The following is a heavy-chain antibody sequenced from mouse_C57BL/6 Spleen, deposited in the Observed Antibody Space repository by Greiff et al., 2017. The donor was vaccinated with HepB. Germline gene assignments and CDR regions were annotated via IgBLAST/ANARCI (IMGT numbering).Heavy chain of an antibody. CDR2: ISSGGDYI. CDR3: TRDKNYYGSSYPMDY. J-gene: IGHJ4*01. D-gene: IGHD1-1*01. CDR1: GFTFSSYA. Sequence: EVQLKESGEGLVKPGGSLKLSCAASGFTFSSYAMSWVRQTPEKRLEWVAYISSGGDYIYYADTVKGRFTISRDNARNTLYLQMSSLKSEDTAMYYCTRDKNYYGSSYPMDYWGQGTSVTVSS. V-gene: IGHV5-9-1*02.